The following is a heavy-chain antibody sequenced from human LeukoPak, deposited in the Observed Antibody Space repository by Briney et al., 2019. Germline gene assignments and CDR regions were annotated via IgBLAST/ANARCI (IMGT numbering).Heavy chain of an antibody. J-gene: IGHJ3*02. Sequence: GGTLRLSCASSEFTFRSYGLSWVRQAPGKGLEWVSGISGSDGNTYYADSVKGRFTISRDNSRSTVYLQMNSLRAEDTALYYCARERGSGYSDAFDIWGQGTIVTVSS. CDR1: EFTFRSYG. CDR3: ARERGSGYSDAFDI. V-gene: IGHV3-23*01. CDR2: ISGSDGNT. D-gene: IGHD3-22*01.